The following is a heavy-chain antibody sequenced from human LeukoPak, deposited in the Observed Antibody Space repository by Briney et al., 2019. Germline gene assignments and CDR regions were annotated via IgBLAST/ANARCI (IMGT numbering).Heavy chain of an antibody. V-gene: IGHV3-23*01. D-gene: IGHD2-2*01. J-gene: IGHJ6*04. CDR1: GFTFSSYA. CDR3: AKSTSRYYYYYGMDV. CDR2: ISGSGGST. Sequence: GGSLRLSCAASGFTFSSYAMSWVRQAPGKGLEWVSAISGSGGSTYYADSAKGRFTISRDNSKNTLYLQMNSLRAEDTAVYYCAKSTSRYYYYYGMDVWGKGTTVTVSS.